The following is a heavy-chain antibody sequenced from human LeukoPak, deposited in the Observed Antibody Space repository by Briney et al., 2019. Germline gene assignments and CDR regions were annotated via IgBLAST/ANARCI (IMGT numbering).Heavy chain of an antibody. V-gene: IGHV4-4*07. CDR3: ARDSGWAYFFDY. CDR1: GGSISNYY. D-gene: IGHD6-19*01. J-gene: IGHJ4*02. CDR2: IYTSGST. Sequence: SETLSLTCTVSGGSISNYYWSWIRQPAGTGLEWIGRIYTSGSTNYNPSLKSRVTMSVDTSKNQFSLKLSSVTAADTAVYFCARDSGWAYFFDYWGQGTLVTVSS.